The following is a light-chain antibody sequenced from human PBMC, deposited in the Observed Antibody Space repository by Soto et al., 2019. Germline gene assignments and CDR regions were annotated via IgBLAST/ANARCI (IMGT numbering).Light chain of an antibody. CDR1: QSIRSY. J-gene: IGKJ2*01. Sequence: DIQMTQSPSSLSASVGDRVTITCRASQSIRSYLNWYHQKPGKTPQLLIYGASNLQSGAPSRFTGSGSGTHFNLSISVLQPEEFATYYCQQSYTTPYTFGQGTKLEIK. V-gene: IGKV1-39*01. CDR3: QQSYTTPYT. CDR2: GAS.